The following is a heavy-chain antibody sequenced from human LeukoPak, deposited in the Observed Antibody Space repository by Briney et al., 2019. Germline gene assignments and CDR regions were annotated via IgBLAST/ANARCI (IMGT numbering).Heavy chain of an antibody. J-gene: IGHJ4*02. CDR1: GGSISSSSYY. CDR3: ARDGVWDIVVVAAAKKGYYFDY. CDR2: IYYSAST. V-gene: IGHV4-39*07. Sequence: PSETLSLTCTVSGGSISSSSYYWWWIRQPPGKGRECIGNIYYSASTYCNPSRKGRFSISVDTSKNQFSLRLITVATADTSGYDCARDGVWDIVVVAAAKKGYYFDYWGGGTLVTVS. D-gene: IGHD2-2*01.